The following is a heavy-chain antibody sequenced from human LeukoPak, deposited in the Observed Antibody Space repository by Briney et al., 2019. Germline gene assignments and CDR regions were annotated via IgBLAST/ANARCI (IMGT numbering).Heavy chain of an antibody. J-gene: IGHJ5*02. D-gene: IGHD6-13*01. Sequence: PGGSLRLSCAASGFTFSSYGMHWVRQALGKGLEWVAVIWYDGSNKYYADSVKGRFTISRDNSKNTLYLQMNSLRAEDTAVYYCARGYSSSRTWFDPWGQGTLVTVSS. CDR1: GFTFSSYG. V-gene: IGHV3-33*01. CDR3: ARGYSSSRTWFDP. CDR2: IWYDGSNK.